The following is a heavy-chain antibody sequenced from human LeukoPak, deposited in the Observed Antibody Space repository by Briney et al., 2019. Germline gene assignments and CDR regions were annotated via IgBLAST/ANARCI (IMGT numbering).Heavy chain of an antibody. J-gene: IGHJ4*02. CDR2: ISGSGGST. CDR1: GFTFSSYA. CDR3: ARDPGIAVAGTDY. Sequence: GGSLRLSCAASGFTFSSYAMSWVRQAPGKGLEWVSTISGSGGSTYYADSVKGRFTISRDNSKNTLYLQMNSLRAEDTAVYYCARDPGIAVAGTDYWGQGTLVTVSS. D-gene: IGHD6-19*01. V-gene: IGHV3-23*01.